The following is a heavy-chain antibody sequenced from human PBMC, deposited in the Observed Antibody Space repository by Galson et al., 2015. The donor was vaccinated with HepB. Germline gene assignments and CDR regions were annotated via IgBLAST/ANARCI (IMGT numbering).Heavy chain of an antibody. CDR3: ARDPLTVTEDDAFDI. V-gene: IGHV3-33*01. Sequence: SLRLSCAASGFTFSSYGMHWVRQAPGKGLEWVAVIWYDGSNKYYADSVKGRFTISRDNSKNTLYLQMNSLRAEGTAVYYCARDPLTVTEDDAFDIWGQGTMVTVSS. D-gene: IGHD4-17*01. J-gene: IGHJ3*02. CDR2: IWYDGSNK. CDR1: GFTFSSYG.